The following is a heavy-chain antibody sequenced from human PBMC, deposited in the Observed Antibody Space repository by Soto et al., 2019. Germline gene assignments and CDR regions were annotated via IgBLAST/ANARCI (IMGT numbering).Heavy chain of an antibody. D-gene: IGHD1-1*01. J-gene: IGHJ6*02. CDR3: ARTRNLDV. Sequence: QVQLQQWGAGLLKPSETLSLTCAVYGGSLSGYYGNWIRQSPGKGLEWIGEINYSGSTNYNPSIKSRVTISIDTSKNQFSLKLSSVTAADTAVYYCARTRNLDVWGQGTRVTVSS. CDR2: INYSGST. CDR1: GGSLSGYY. V-gene: IGHV4-34*01.